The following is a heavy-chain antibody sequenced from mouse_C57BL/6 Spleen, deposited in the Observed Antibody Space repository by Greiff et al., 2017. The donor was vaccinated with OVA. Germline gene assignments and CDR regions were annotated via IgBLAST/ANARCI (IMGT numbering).Heavy chain of an antibody. V-gene: IGHV1-9*01. CDR3: ARERGITTVERDY. J-gene: IGHJ2*01. CDR1: GYTFTGYW. Sequence: QVQLKQSGAELLKPGASVKLSCKATGYTFTGYWIEWVKQRPGHGLEWIGEMLPGSGSTNYNEKFKGKATFTADTSSNTAYMQLSSLTTEDSAIYYCARERGITTVERDYWGQCTTLTVSS. CDR2: MLPGSGST. D-gene: IGHD1-1*01.